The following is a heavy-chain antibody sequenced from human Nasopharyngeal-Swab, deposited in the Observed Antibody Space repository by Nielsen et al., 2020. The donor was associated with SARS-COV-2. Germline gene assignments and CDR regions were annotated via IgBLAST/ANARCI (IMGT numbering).Heavy chain of an antibody. Sequence: ASVKVSCKASGYTFNNYYIHWVRQAPGQGLEWMAWINAGTGNREYSQKFQGRVTISTDTSASTAYMELGGLTSEDTAVYYCARSGTVGAPGLDYWGQGTLVTVSS. J-gene: IGHJ4*02. CDR3: ARSGTVGAPGLDY. CDR1: GYTFNNYY. CDR2: INAGTGNR. D-gene: IGHD1-26*01. V-gene: IGHV1-3*01.